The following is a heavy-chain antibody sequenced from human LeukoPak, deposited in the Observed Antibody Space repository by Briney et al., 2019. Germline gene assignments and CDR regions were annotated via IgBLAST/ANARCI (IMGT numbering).Heavy chain of an antibody. CDR1: GGSISSNNYY. D-gene: IGHD6-13*01. Sequence: SETLSLTCTVSGGSISSNNYYWIWIRKPPGKGLEWIGYIYYSGSIYYNPSLKSRLTISVDTSESQFSLKLSSVTAADTAVYYCAIAAAGLNEYFQHWGQGTLVTVSS. CDR2: IYYSGSI. CDR3: AIAAAGLNEYFQH. V-gene: IGHV4-30-4*01. J-gene: IGHJ1*01.